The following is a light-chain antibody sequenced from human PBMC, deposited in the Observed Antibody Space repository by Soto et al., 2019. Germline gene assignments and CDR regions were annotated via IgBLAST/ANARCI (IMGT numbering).Light chain of an antibody. J-gene: IGKJ1*01. Sequence: EIVMTQSPATLSVSPGESATLSCRASLSVSRNLAWYQQKPGQAPRLLIYGASTRATGIPARFSGSGSGTEFSLTISSLQSEDFAVYYCQQYNNWPPWTFGHGTKVEIK. CDR2: GAS. V-gene: IGKV3-15*01. CDR1: LSVSRN. CDR3: QQYNNWPPWT.